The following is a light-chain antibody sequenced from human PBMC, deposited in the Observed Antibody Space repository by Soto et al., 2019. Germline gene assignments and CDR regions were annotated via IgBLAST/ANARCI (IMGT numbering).Light chain of an antibody. V-gene: IGLV1-51*01. Sequence: QLVLTQPPSVSAAPGQRVTISCSGSGSNIGSSYVSWYQQLPGSAPKVLIYQNNKRPSEIPDRFSGSKSGASATLDISGLQTGDEADYYCGTWDFSLRGYVFGAGTKLTVL. CDR3: GTWDFSLRGYV. CDR1: GSNIGSSY. J-gene: IGLJ1*01. CDR2: QNN.